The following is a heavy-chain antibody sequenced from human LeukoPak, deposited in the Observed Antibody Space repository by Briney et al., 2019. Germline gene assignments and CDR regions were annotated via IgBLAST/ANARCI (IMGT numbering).Heavy chain of an antibody. D-gene: IGHD3-22*01. CDR3: ARGRQDVTMIVVVMTAVSYYLDV. CDR1: GGSFSGYY. J-gene: IGHJ6*03. CDR2: MNPSGST. V-gene: IGHV4-34*01. Sequence: SETLSLTCAVYGGSFSGYYWTWIRQTPGKGLGWIGEMNPSGSTNYNPSLKSRVTISVDTSKNQFSLKLSSVTAADTAVYYCARGRQDVTMIVVVMTAVSYYLDVWGKGTTVTVS.